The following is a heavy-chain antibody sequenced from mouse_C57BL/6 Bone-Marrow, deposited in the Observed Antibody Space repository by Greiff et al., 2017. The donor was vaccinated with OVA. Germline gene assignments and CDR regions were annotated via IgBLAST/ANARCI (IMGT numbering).Heavy chain of an antibody. CDR2: IWTGGGT. CDR1: GFSLTSYA. D-gene: IGHD1-1*01. J-gene: IGHJ1*03. CDR3: ARNRRYGSSPYWYFDV. V-gene: IGHV2-9-1*01. Sequence: VQLQQSGPGLVAPSQSLSITCTVSGFSLTSYAISWVRQPPGKGLEWLGVIWTGGGTNYTSALKSRLSISKDNSKSQVFLKMNSLQTDDTARYYCARNRRYGSSPYWYFDVWGTGTTVTVSS.